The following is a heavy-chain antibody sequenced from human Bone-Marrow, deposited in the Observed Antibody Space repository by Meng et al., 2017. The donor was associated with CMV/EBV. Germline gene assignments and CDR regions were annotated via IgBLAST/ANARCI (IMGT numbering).Heavy chain of an antibody. V-gene: IGHV3-21*04. Sequence: GGSLRLSCAASGFTFSSYSMNWVRQAPGKGLEWVSSISSSSSYIYYADSVKGRFTISRDNSKNTLYLQMNSLRAEDTAVYYCARVRDFRTFDYWGQGTLVTVSS. J-gene: IGHJ4*02. CDR1: GFTFSSYS. CDR3: ARVRDFRTFDY. CDR2: ISSSSSYI.